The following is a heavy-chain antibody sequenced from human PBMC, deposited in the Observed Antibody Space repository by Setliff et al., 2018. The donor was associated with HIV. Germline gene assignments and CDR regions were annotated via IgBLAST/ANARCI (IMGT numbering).Heavy chain of an antibody. J-gene: IGHJ3*02. CDR2: ISAYNGNT. V-gene: IGHV1-18*01. CDR1: GYTFTSYG. CDR3: AKIAQPDYYDSSGYYPRGASDI. D-gene: IGHD3-22*01. Sequence: ASVKVSCKASGYTFTSYGISWVRQAPGQGLEWMGWISAYNGNTNYAQKLQGRVTMTTDTSTSTAYMELRSLRSDDTAVYYCAKIAQPDYYDSSGYYPRGASDIWGQGTMVT.